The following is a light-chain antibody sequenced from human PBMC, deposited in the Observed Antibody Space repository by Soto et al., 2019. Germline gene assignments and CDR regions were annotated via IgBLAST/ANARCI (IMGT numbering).Light chain of an antibody. V-gene: IGKV3-15*01. CDR1: QSVFSS. CDR3: QQYPTWPA. Sequence: EIVMTQSPATLSVSPGERVTLSCRASQSVFSSLAWYQQKPGQAPRLLIYGAATRATGIPARFSGSGSGTDFTLTIRSLQSEDFAVYFCQQYPTWPAFGRGTRVEIK. J-gene: IGKJ4*02. CDR2: GAA.